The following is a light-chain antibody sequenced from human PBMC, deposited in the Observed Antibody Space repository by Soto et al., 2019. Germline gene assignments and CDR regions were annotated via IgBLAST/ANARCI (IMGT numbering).Light chain of an antibody. J-gene: IGLJ1*01. V-gene: IGLV2-11*01. CDR2: DVS. Sequence: QSVLTQPRSMSGSPGQSVTISCTGTSSDVGGYNYVSWYQQHPGKAPKLMIYDVSKRPSGVPDRFSGSKSGNTASLTISGLQAEDEADYYCCSYAGTYTYVFGIGTKLTVL. CDR3: CSYAGTYTYV. CDR1: SSDVGGYNY.